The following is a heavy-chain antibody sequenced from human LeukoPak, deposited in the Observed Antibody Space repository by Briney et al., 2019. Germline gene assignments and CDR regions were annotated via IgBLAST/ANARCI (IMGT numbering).Heavy chain of an antibody. D-gene: IGHD6-6*01. CDR1: GYSISSGYY. CDR3: ERERSSSSDY. CDR2: IYHSGST. V-gene: IGHV4-38-2*02. Sequence: SETLFLTCAVSGYSISSGYYWGWIRQPPGKGLEWIGSIYHSGSTYYNPSLKSRVTISVDTSKNQFSLKLSSVTATDAAIYYCERERSSSSDYWGQGTLVTVSS. J-gene: IGHJ4*02.